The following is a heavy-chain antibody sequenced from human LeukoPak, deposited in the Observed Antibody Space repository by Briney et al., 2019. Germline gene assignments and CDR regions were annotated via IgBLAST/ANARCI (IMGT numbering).Heavy chain of an antibody. Sequence: ASVRVSCKASGYTFTRYGLTWVRQAPGQGLKWRGWTTGYNGNTNYAQKFQGRVTMTKDTSTSRVYMELRSLRPDDTAVYYCARDFEAVADEEGYDAFDIWGQGTMVTVSS. CDR2: TTGYNGNT. CDR3: ARDFEAVADEEGYDAFDI. D-gene: IGHD6-19*01. V-gene: IGHV1-18*01. J-gene: IGHJ3*02. CDR1: GYTFTRYG.